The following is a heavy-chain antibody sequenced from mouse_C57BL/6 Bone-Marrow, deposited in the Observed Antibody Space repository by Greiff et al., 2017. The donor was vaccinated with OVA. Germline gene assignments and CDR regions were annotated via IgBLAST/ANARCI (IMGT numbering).Heavy chain of an antibody. V-gene: IGHV3-6*01. D-gene: IGHD2-4*01. CDR3: AREGDYDAFAY. Sequence: EVHLVESGPGLVKPSQSLSLTCSVTGYSITSGYYWNWIRQFPGNKLEWMGYISYDGSNNYNPSLKNRISITRDTSKNQFFLKLNSVTTEDTATYYCAREGDYDAFAYWGQGTLVTVSA. J-gene: IGHJ3*01. CDR1: GYSITSGYY. CDR2: ISYDGSN.